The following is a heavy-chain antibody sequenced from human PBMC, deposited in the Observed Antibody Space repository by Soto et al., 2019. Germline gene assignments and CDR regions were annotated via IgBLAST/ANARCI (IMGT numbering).Heavy chain of an antibody. V-gene: IGHV3-21*01. J-gene: IGHJ3*02. D-gene: IGHD3-22*01. CDR3: AREAYYYDSSGYDAFDI. CDR1: GFTFSSDS. CDR2: ISSTSSYI. Sequence: PGGSLQLSYAASGFTFSSDSMNLVRQARGECLEWVSSISSTSSYIYYADSVKGRVTISRDNDKNSLYLQMNSLRAEDTAVYYCAREAYYYDSSGYDAFDIWGQGTMVTVSS.